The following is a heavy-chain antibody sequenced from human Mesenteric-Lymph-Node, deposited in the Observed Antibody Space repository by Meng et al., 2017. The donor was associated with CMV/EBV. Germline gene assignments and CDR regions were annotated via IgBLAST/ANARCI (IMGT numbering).Heavy chain of an antibody. J-gene: IGHJ6*02. CDR3: ARAGDIVVVPAAPFYGMDV. Sequence: GESLKISCAASGFTFSSYGMHWVRQAPGKGLEWVAFIRYDGSNKYYADSVKGRFTISRDNSKNTLYLQMNSLRAEDTAVYYCARAGDIVVVPAAPFYGMDVWGQGTTVTVSS. CDR1: GFTFSSYG. D-gene: IGHD2-2*01. V-gene: IGHV3-30*02. CDR2: IRYDGSNK.